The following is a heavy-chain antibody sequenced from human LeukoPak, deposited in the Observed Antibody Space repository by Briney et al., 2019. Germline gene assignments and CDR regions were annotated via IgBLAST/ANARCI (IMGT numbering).Heavy chain of an antibody. J-gene: IGHJ4*02. CDR3: ARDSVSRSLDY. CDR2: IYYSGST. V-gene: IGHV4-39*07. D-gene: IGHD5/OR15-5a*01. Sequence: GSLRLSCAASGFTFSSYEMNWVRQPPGKGLEWIGSIYYSGSTYYNPSLKSRVTISVDTSKNQFSLKLSSVTAADTAVYYCARDSVSRSLDYWGQGTLVTVSS. CDR1: GFTFSSYE.